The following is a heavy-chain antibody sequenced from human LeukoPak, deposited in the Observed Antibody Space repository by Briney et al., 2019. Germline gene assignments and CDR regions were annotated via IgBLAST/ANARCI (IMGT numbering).Heavy chain of an antibody. V-gene: IGHV3-7*01. D-gene: IGHD1-26*01. J-gene: IGHJ4*02. CDR3: ARASGPFDY. CDR1: GFTFSNYW. Sequence: GGSLRLSCTTSGFTFSNYWMTWVRQAPGKGLEWVAYINQDGSETNYVDSGKGRFTVSRDNGKNSLYLQLNSLRVEDTAVYYCARASGPFDYWGQGTLVTVSS. CDR2: INQDGSET.